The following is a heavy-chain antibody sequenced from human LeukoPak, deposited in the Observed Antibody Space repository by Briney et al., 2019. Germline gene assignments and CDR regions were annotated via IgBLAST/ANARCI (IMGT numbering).Heavy chain of an antibody. CDR2: IYHSGST. Sequence: PSETLSLTCAVSGYSISSGYYWGWIRQPPGKGLEWIGSIYHSGSTYYNPSLKSRVTISVDTSKNQFSLKLSSVTAADTAVYYCARGLSSGLYREGEVFDYWGQGTLVTVSS. CDR3: ARGLSSGLYREGEVFDY. V-gene: IGHV4-38-2*01. D-gene: IGHD6-19*01. CDR1: GYSISSGYY. J-gene: IGHJ4*02.